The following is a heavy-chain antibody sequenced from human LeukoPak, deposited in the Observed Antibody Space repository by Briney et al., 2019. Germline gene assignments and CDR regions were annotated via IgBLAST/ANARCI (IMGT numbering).Heavy chain of an antibody. V-gene: IGHV4-30-4*01. D-gene: IGHD3-22*01. CDR2: IYYSGST. CDR3: ARGDEYYYDSSGYYGGFDY. CDR1: GGSISSGDYY. Sequence: SETLSLTCTVSGGSISSGDYYWSWIRQPPGKGLEWIGYIYYSGSTYYNPALKSRVTISVDTSKNQFSLKLSSVTAADTAVYYCARGDEYYYDSSGYYGGFDYWGQGTLVTVSS. J-gene: IGHJ4*02.